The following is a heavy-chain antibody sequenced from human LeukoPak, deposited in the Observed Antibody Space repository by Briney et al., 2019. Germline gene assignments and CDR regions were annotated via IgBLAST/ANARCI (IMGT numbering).Heavy chain of an antibody. D-gene: IGHD5-18*01. CDR1: GFPFSEYS. J-gene: IGHJ6*02. CDR3: AREGGSYSYGYYYYYGMDV. CDR2: ISSSGSTI. V-gene: IGHV3-11*04. Sequence: GGSLRLSCAASGFPFSEYSMNWVRQAPGKGLEWVSYISSSGSTIYYADSVKGRFTISRDNAKNSLYLQMNSLRAEDTAVYYCAREGGSYSYGYYYYYGMDVWGQGTTVTVSS.